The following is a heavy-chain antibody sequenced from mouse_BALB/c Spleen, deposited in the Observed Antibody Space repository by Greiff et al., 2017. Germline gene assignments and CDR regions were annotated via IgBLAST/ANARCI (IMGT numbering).Heavy chain of an antibody. CDR1: GYTFTSYY. CDR3: TKTARATVFAY. CDR2: INPSNGGT. D-gene: IGHD3-2*01. Sequence: QVQLQQPGAELVKPGASVKLSCKASGYTFTSYYMYWVKQRPGQGLEWIGGINPSNGGTNFNEKFKSKATLTVDKSSSTAYMQLSSLTSEDSAVYYCTKTARATVFAYWGQGTLVTVSA. J-gene: IGHJ3*01. V-gene: IGHV1S81*02.